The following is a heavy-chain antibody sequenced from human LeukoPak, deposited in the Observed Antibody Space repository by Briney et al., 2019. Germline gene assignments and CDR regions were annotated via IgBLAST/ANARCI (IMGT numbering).Heavy chain of an antibody. D-gene: IGHD3-22*01. V-gene: IGHV4-30-2*05. CDR3: ARVGSSFQTYYYDSTALKPRPLGGDY. Sequence: SQTLSLTCTVSGGSISSGGYYWSWIRQPPGKGLEWIGRIYTSGSTNYNPSLKSRVTISVDTSKNQFSLKLSSVTAADTAVYYCARVGSSFQTYYYDSTALKPRPLGGDYWGQGTLVTVSS. CDR2: IYTSGST. CDR1: GGSISSGGYY. J-gene: IGHJ4*02.